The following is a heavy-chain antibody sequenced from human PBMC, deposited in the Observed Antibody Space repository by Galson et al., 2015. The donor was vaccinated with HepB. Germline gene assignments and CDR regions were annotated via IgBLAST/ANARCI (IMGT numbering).Heavy chain of an antibody. J-gene: IGHJ1*01. Sequence: SLRLSCAASGFTFSSYGMHWVRQAPGKGLEWVAVIWYDGSNKYYADSVKGRFTISRDNSKNTLYLQMNSLRAEDTAVYYCAREFLGGDSEFQHWGQGTLVTVSS. D-gene: IGHD2-21*02. V-gene: IGHV3-33*08. CDR3: AREFLGGDSEFQH. CDR2: IWYDGSNK. CDR1: GFTFSSYG.